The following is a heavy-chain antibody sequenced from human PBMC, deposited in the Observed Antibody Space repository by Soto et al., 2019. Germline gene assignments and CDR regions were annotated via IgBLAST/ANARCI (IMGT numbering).Heavy chain of an antibody. V-gene: IGHV4-39*07. D-gene: IGHD3-22*01. CDR1: GGSISSSSYY. Sequence: SETLSLTCTVSGGSISSSSYYWGWIRQPPGKGLEWIGSIYYSGSTYYNPSLKSRVTISVDTSKNQFSLKLSSVTAADTAVYYCARETYYYDSSGARGMDVWGQGTTVTVSS. CDR3: ARETYYYDSSGARGMDV. J-gene: IGHJ6*02. CDR2: IYYSGST.